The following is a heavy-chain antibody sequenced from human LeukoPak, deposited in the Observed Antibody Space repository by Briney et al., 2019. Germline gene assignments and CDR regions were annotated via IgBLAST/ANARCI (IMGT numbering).Heavy chain of an antibody. J-gene: IGHJ4*02. CDR3: AHTGTSYLPRPPYYFDY. D-gene: IGHD1-26*01. V-gene: IGHV2-5*01. CDR2: IYWNDDK. CDR1: GFSLSTSGVG. Sequence: SGPTLVKPTQTLTLTCTFSGFSLSTSGVGVGWIRQPPGKALEWLALIYWNDDKRYSPSLKSRLTITKDTSKNQVVLTMTNMDPVDAATYYCAHTGTSYLPRPPYYFDYWGQGTLVTVSS.